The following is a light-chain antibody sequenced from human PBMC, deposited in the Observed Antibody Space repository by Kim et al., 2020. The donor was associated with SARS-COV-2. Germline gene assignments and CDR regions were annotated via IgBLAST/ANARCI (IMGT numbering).Light chain of an antibody. CDR2: DNN. CDR1: SLTNYY. J-gene: IGLJ2*01. CDR3: NSRDSSGNHVV. V-gene: IGLV3-19*01. Sequence: LGQTVRINCQGDSLTNYYASWYQQKPGQATVVVIYDNNKRPSGIPDRFSGSSSRNTASLTITGAQAEDEADYYCNSRDSSGNHVVFGGGTQLTVL.